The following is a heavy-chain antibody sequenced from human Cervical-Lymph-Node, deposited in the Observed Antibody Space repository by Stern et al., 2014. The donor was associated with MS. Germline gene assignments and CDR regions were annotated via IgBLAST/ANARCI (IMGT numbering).Heavy chain of an antibody. CDR3: ARGPNTGSYYHDSFDV. CDR1: GGSISRFF. J-gene: IGHJ3*01. D-gene: IGHD1-26*01. V-gene: IGHV4-4*07. Sequence: QVQLQESGPGLVKSSETLSLTCTVSGGSISRFFWIWIRQPPGKGLEWVGRIYPSGSTNYSPSLKSRLAILLDTSKSQFSLNLRSVTADDTAVYYCARGPNTGSYYHDSFDVWGQGTKVTVSS. CDR2: IYPSGST.